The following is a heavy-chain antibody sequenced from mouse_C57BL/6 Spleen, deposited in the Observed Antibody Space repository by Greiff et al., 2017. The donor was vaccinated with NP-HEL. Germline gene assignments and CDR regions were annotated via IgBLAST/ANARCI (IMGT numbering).Heavy chain of an antibody. CDR1: GYTFTSYW. D-gene: IGHD1-1*01. V-gene: IGHV1-50*01. Sequence: VQLQQSGAELVKPGASVKLSCKASGYTFTSYWMQWVKQRPGQGLEWIGEIDPSDSYTNYNQKFKGKATLTVDTSSSTAYMQLSSLTSEDSAVYYCARGTTVVERDYWGQGTTLTVSS. CDR2: IDPSDSYT. J-gene: IGHJ2*01. CDR3: ARGTTVVERDY.